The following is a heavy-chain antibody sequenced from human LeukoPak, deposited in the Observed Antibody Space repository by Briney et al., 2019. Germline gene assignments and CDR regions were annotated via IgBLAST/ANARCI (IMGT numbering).Heavy chain of an antibody. CDR2: IHSSGTT. D-gene: IGHD3-22*01. J-gene: IGHJ1*01. CDR3: AREGYDSSGYNFQH. CDR1: HYSINSGYY. Sequence: SETLSLTCTVSHYSINSGYYWGWIRQPPGKRLEWIASIHSSGTTYYNPTLKSRLTISVDTSKNQFSLKLSFVTAADTAVYYCAREGYDSSGYNFQHWGQGTLVTVSS. V-gene: IGHV4-38-2*02.